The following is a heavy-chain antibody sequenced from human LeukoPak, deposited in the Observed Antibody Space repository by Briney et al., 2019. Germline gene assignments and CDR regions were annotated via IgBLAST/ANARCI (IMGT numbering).Heavy chain of an antibody. D-gene: IGHD5-12*01. J-gene: IGHJ4*02. V-gene: IGHV3-74*01. Sequence: PGGSLRLSCAASGFSFSSHWMHWVRQAPGKGLVWVSRINSDGSSTTYADSVKGRFTISRDNAKNTLYLQMNSLRVEDTAVYYCAREGRVSGYDFDYWGQGNLVTVSS. CDR1: GFSFSSHW. CDR3: AREGRVSGYDFDY. CDR2: INSDGSST.